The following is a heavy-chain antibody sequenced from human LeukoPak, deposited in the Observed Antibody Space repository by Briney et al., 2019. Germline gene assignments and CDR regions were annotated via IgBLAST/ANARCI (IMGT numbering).Heavy chain of an antibody. CDR2: IDQHGTEE. CDR3: ATDSDTRWQNRFDS. J-gene: IGHJ4*02. Sequence: GGSLRLSCAASGFTFSNYWMNWFRQAPGKGLEWVANIDQHGTEETYVDSVEGRFTISRDNADNSLYLNMNSLRAEDTAVYYCATDSDTRWQNRFDSWGQGTLVTVSS. D-gene: IGHD1-14*01. CDR1: GFTFSNYW. V-gene: IGHV3-7*01.